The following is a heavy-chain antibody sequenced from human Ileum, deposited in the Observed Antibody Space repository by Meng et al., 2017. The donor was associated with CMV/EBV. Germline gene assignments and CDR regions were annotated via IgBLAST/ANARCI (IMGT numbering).Heavy chain of an antibody. Sequence: SGPTLVTRTQTLTLTCTFSGFSLSSSGMCVSWVRQPPGKALEWLALIDWDDDKYDSTALKTRLTISKDTSKNRVVLTMTNMDPVETATYYCARGGTAYYYYGLDVWGQGTTVTVSS. CDR2: IDWDDDK. D-gene: IGHD1-26*01. V-gene: IGHV2-70*20. CDR1: GFSLSSSGMC. CDR3: ARGGTAYYYYGLDV. J-gene: IGHJ6*02.